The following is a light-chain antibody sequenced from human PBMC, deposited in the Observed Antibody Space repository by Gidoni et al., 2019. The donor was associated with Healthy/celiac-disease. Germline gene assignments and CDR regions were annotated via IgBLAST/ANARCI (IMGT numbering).Light chain of an antibody. V-gene: IGKV1-5*01. CDR2: DAS. J-gene: IGKJ3*01. CDR1: QSISSR. CDR3: QQYNSYSPGFT. Sequence: DIQMTQSPSTLSASVGDRVTITCRASQSISSRLAWYQQKPGKAPKLLIYDASSLESGVPSRFSGSGSGTEFTLTISSLQPDDFETYYCQQYNSYSPGFTFGPGTKVDIK.